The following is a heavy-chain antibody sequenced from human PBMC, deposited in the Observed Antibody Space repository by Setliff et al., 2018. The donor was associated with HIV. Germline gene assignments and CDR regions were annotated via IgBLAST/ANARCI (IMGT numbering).Heavy chain of an antibody. CDR3: AREGYDYVWGSYRSYYMDV. CDR1: GYTFTSYY. J-gene: IGHJ6*03. V-gene: IGHV1-46*01. Sequence: GGSVKVSCKASGYTFTSYYMQWVRQAPGQGLEWMGIINPSGGSTNYAQKFQGRVTMTRDTSTSTVYMELSSLRSEDTAVYYCAREGYDYVWGSYRSYYMDVWGKGTTVTVSS. CDR2: INPSGGST. D-gene: IGHD3-16*02.